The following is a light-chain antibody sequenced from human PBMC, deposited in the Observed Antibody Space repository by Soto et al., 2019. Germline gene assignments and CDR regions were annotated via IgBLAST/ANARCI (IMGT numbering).Light chain of an antibody. CDR3: QQYGSSPRT. J-gene: IGKJ1*01. CDR2: GAS. CDR1: QSIRSNY. V-gene: IGKV3-20*01. Sequence: EIVLPQSPGTLSLSPGERATLSCRASQSIRSNYVAWYQQKPGQGPRLLIYGASSRATGIPDRFSGSGSGTDFTLIISRLEPEDFAMYYCQQYGSSPRTFGQGTKVDIK.